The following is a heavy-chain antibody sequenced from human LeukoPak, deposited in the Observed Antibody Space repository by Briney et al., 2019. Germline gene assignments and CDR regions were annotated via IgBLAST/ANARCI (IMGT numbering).Heavy chain of an antibody. CDR1: GFTFSSYS. V-gene: IGHV3-21*01. Sequence: NPGGSLRLSCAASGFTFSSYSMNWVRQAPGKGLEWVSSISSSSSYIYYADSVKGRFTISRDNAKNSLYLQMNSLRAEDTAVYYCAKERRFGGYSYGYVGLDYWGQGTLVTVSS. CDR2: ISSSSSYI. D-gene: IGHD5-18*01. CDR3: AKERRFGGYSYGYVGLDY. J-gene: IGHJ4*02.